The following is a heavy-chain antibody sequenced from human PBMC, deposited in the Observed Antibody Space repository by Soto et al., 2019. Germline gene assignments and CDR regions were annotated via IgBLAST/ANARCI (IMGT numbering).Heavy chain of an antibody. V-gene: IGHV3-23*01. D-gene: IGHD5-12*01. J-gene: IGHJ4*02. CDR2: VITSGGST. Sequence: GALILSCSASGVTFSSYVMGWVRQAPGKGPEWVSAVITSGGSTFYAGSVKGRFAMSRDNSKNTLYLQMNSLRAEDTAVYYCAKKAGYSGYDPFDYWGQGTLVTVSS. CDR1: GVTFSSYV. CDR3: AKKAGYSGYDPFDY.